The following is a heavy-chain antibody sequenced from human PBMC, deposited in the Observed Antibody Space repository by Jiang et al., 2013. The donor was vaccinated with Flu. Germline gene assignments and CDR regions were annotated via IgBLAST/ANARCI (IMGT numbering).Heavy chain of an antibody. J-gene: IGHJ4*02. Sequence: GPGLVKPSETLSLTCTVSGGSISSSSYYWGWIRQPPGKGLEWIGSIYYSGSTYYNPSLKSRVTISVDTSKNQFSLKLSSVTAADTAVYYCARLDLQWLVQAFDYWGQGTLVTVSS. CDR1: GGSISSSSYY. CDR2: IYYSGST. CDR3: ARLDLQWLVQAFDY. V-gene: IGHV4-39*01. D-gene: IGHD6-19*01.